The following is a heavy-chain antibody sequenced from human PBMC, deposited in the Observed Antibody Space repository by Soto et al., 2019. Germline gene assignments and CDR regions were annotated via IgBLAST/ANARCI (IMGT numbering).Heavy chain of an antibody. CDR3: ARGEMATGPFDY. D-gene: IGHD5-12*01. CDR2: IYYSGST. CDR1: GGSVSSGSYY. V-gene: IGHV4-61*01. J-gene: IGHJ4*02. Sequence: SETLSLTCTVSGGSVSSGSYYWSWIPQPPGRGLEWIGYIYYSGSTNYNPSLKSRVTISVDTSKNQFSLKLSSVTAADTAVYYCARGEMATGPFDYWGQGTLVTVSS.